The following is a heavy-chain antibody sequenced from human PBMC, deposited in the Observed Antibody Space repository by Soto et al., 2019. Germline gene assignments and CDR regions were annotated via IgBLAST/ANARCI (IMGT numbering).Heavy chain of an antibody. CDR1: GYTFTSYD. Sequence: GASVKVSCKASGYTFTSYDINWVRQATGQGLEWMGWMNPNSGNTGYAQKFQGRVTMTRNTSISTAYMELSSLRSEDTAVYYCARGLVLRYFDWLSPYYDYYGMDVWGQGTTVTVSS. CDR3: ARGLVLRYFDWLSPYYDYYGMDV. D-gene: IGHD3-9*01. CDR2: MNPNSGNT. V-gene: IGHV1-8*01. J-gene: IGHJ6*02.